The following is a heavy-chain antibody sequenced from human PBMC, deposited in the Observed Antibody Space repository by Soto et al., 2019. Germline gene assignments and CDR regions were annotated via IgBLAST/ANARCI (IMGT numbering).Heavy chain of an antibody. J-gene: IGHJ6*02. V-gene: IGHV1-2*04. Sequence: ASVKVSCKASGYTFTGNYMHWVRQAPGQGLEWMGWINPNSGGTNYAQKFQGWVTMTRDTSISTAYMELSRLRSDDTAVYYCAATLRGVTGMDVWGQGTTVTVSS. CDR1: GYTFTGNY. D-gene: IGHD3-10*01. CDR3: AATLRGVTGMDV. CDR2: INPNSGGT.